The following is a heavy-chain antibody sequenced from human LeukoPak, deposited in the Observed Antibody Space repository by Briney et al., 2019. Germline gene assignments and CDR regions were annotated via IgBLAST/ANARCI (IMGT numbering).Heavy chain of an antibody. V-gene: IGHV4-31*03. CDR3: ARDAAVARAYYYYGMDV. CDR1: GGSISSGGYY. D-gene: IGHD6-19*01. Sequence: SQTLSLTCTVSGGSISSGGYYWSWIRQHPGKGLEWIGYIYYSGSTYYNPSLKSRVTISVDTSKNQFSLKLSSVTAADTAVYYCARDAAVARAYYYYGMDVWGQGTTVTVSS. CDR2: IYYSGST. J-gene: IGHJ6*02.